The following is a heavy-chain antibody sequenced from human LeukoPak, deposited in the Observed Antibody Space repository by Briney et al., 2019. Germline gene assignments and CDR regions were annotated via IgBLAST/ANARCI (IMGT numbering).Heavy chain of an antibody. D-gene: IGHD5-18*01. CDR3: ARHGQSTAMVTNWFDP. CDR1: GYRFTGYW. CDR2: IYPGDSDT. J-gene: IGHJ5*02. Sequence: GESLKISCEGSGYRFTGYWIGWVRQMPGKGLEWMGIIYPGDSDTRYSPSFQGQVTISADKSISTAYLQWSSLKASDTAMYYCARHGQSTAMVTNWFDPWGQGTLVTVSS. V-gene: IGHV5-51*01.